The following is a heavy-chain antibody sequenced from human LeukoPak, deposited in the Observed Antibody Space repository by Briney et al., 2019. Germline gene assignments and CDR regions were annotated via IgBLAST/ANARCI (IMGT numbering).Heavy chain of an antibody. CDR3: AGWGSDFNY. CDR1: GFTFNNYW. V-gene: IGHV3-7*01. D-gene: IGHD3-16*01. CDR2: IKQDGSQK. J-gene: IGHJ4*02. Sequence: GGSLRLSCAASGFTFNNYWMTWVRQAPGKGLEWVANIKQDGSQKYYVDSVKGRFTISRDNAKNSVYLQMNSLRAGDTGVYYCAGWGSDFNYWGQGTLVTVSS.